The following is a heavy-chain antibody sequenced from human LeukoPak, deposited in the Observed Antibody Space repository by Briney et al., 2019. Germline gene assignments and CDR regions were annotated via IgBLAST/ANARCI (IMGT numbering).Heavy chain of an antibody. V-gene: IGHV3-7*01. CDR2: IKQDGSEN. Sequence: PGGSLRLSCMGSGLTFSSYWMNWVRQAPGKGLEWVANIKQDGSENYYVDSVKGRFTISRDNAKNSLYPQLNSLRAEDTAVYYCARGGAGGWSPFDNWGQGTLVTVSS. CDR1: GLTFSSYW. J-gene: IGHJ4*02. CDR3: ARGGAGGWSPFDN. D-gene: IGHD6-19*01.